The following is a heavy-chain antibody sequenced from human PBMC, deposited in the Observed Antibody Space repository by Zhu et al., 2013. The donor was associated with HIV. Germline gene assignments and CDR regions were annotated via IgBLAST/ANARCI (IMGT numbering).Heavy chain of an antibody. J-gene: IGHJ5*02. D-gene: IGHD5-12*01. CDR2: IIPIFGTA. CDR3: ARRPSSGYDSWDWFDP. Sequence: QVQLVQSGAEVKKPGSSVKVSCKASGGTFSSYAISWVRQAPGQGLEWMGGIIPIFGTANYAQKFQGRVTITADKSTSTAYMELSSLRSEDTAVYYCARRPSSGYDSWDWFDPWGQGTLGHRLL. CDR1: GGTFSSYA. V-gene: IGHV1-69*06.